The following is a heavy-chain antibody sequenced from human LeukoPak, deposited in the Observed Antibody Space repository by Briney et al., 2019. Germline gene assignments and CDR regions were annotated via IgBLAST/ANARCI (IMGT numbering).Heavy chain of an antibody. CDR2: ITGSGGST. V-gene: IGHV3-23*01. D-gene: IGHD5-18*01. J-gene: IGHJ4*02. Sequence: GGSLRLSCAASGFTFSSYAMNWVRQAPGKGLEWVSGITGSGGSTDYAESVKGRFTISRDNAKNTLYLQMNSLRAEDTAVYYCARGGAAMAYYWGQGTLVTVSS. CDR1: GFTFSSYA. CDR3: ARGGAAMAYY.